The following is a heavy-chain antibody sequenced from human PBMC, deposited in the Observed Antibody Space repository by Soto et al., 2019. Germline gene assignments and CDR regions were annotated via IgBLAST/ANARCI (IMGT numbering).Heavy chain of an antibody. D-gene: IGHD6-13*01. Sequence: GGSLRLSCAASGFTFSSYAMSWVRQAPGKGLEWVSAISGSGGSTYYADSVKGRFTISIDNSKNTLYLQMNSLRAEDTAVYYCGYTSSWYFRYYYYGMDVWGQGTTVTVSS. V-gene: IGHV3-23*01. CDR1: GFTFSSYA. CDR2: ISGSGGST. J-gene: IGHJ6*02. CDR3: GYTSSWYFRYYYYGMDV.